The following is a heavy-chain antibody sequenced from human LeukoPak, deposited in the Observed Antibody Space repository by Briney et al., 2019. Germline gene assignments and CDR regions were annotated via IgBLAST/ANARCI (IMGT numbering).Heavy chain of an antibody. Sequence: PGGSLRLSCAASGFTVSINYMSWVRQAPGKGLECVSVIYSGGTTYSADSVKGRFTISRDTSKNTLYLQMNSLRAEDTAVYYCARLGGVAARPLGYFDFWGQGSLVTVSS. J-gene: IGHJ4*02. CDR1: GFTVSINY. CDR2: IYSGGTT. CDR3: ARLGGVAARPLGYFDF. V-gene: IGHV3-66*04. D-gene: IGHD6-6*01.